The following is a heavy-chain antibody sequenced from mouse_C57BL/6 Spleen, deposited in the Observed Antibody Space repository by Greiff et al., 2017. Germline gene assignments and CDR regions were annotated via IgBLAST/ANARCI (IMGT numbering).Heavy chain of an antibody. J-gene: IGHJ1*03. CDR2: IYPRSGNT. D-gene: IGHD1-1*01. CDR1: GYTFTSYG. CDR3: ARLITTVVARYFDV. V-gene: IGHV1-81*01. Sequence: VQGVESGAELARPGASVKLSCKASGYTFTSYGISWVKQRTGQGLEWIGEIYPRSGNTYYNEKFKGKATLTADKSSSTAYMELRSLTSEDSAVYFCARLITTVVARYFDVWGTGTTVTVSS.